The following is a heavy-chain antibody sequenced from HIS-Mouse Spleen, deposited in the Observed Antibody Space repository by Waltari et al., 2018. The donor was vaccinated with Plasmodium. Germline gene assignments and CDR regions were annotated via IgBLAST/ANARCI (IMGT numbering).Heavy chain of an antibody. V-gene: IGHV3-7*01. CDR3: ASSWYWYFDL. CDR1: GFTFSSYW. J-gene: IGHJ2*01. D-gene: IGHD6-13*01. CDR2: RKQDGREK. Sequence: EVQLVESGGGLVQPGGSLRLSCAASGFTFSSYWMSWVRQAPGGGLEWVANRKQDGREKSYVDSVKGRFTISRDNAKNSLYLQMNSLRAEDTAVYYCASSWYWYFDLWGRGTLVTVSS.